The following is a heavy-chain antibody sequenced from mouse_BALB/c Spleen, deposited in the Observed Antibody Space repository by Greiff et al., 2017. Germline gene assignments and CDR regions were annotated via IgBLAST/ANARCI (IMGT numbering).Heavy chain of an antibody. J-gene: IGHJ4*01. CDR2: ISSGGGST. Sequence: EVQLVESGGGLVKPGGSLKLSCAASGFAFSSYDMSWVRQTPEKRLEWVAYISSGGGSTYYPDTVKGRFTISRDNAKNTLYLQMSSLKSEDTAMYYCARHEGLHYAMDYWGQGTSVTVSS. CDR3: ARHEGLHYAMDY. D-gene: IGHD2-4*01. CDR1: GFAFSSYD. V-gene: IGHV5-12-1*01.